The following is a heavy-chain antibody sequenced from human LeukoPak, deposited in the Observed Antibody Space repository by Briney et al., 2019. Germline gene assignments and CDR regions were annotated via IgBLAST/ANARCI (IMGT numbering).Heavy chain of an antibody. J-gene: IGHJ6*02. CDR3: ARDPYYYYYGMDV. V-gene: IGHV4-34*01. CDR1: GGSFSGYY. CDR2: INHSGST. Sequence: SETLSLTCAVYGGSFSGYYWSWIRQPPGKGLEWIGEINHSGSTNYNPSLKSRVTISVDTSKNQFSLKLSSVTAADTAVYYCARDPYYYYYGMDVWGQGTTVTVSS.